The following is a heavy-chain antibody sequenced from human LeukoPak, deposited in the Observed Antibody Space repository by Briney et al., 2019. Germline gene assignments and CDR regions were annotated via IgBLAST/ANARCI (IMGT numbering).Heavy chain of an antibody. J-gene: IGHJ3*02. V-gene: IGHV1-69*04. CDR3: AKELGFSGDYDYVWGSYRPHDAFDI. CDR2: IIPILGIA. CDR1: GGTFSSYA. D-gene: IGHD3-16*02. Sequence: ASVKVSCKASGGTFSSYAISWVRQAPGQGLEWMGRIIPILGIAKYAQKFQGRVTITADKSTSTAYMELSSLRSEDTAVYYCAKELGFSGDYDYVWGSYRPHDAFDIWGQGTMVTVSS.